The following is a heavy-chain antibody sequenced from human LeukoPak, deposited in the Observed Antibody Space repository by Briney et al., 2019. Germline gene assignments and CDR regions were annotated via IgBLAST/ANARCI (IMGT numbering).Heavy chain of an antibody. CDR3: ATHMITFGGVIYPY. V-gene: IGHV1-2*02. CDR1: GYTFTGHY. Sequence: ASVKVSCKASGYTFTGHYIHWVRQAPGQGLEWMGWINPNSGGTNYAQKFQGRVTMTRDTSISTAYMELSRLRSDDTAVYYCATHMITFGGVIYPYWGQGTLVTVSS. CDR2: INPNSGGT. D-gene: IGHD3-16*01. J-gene: IGHJ4*02.